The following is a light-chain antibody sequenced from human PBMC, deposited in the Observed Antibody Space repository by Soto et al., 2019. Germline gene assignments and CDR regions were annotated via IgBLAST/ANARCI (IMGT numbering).Light chain of an antibody. CDR1: SNDVGGYNY. J-gene: IGLJ3*02. CDR3: CSYAGSYTPV. CDR2: DVS. Sequence: QSALTQPRSVSGSPGQSVTISCTGTSNDVGGYNYVSWYQQHPGKAPKLMIYDVSKRPSGVPDRFSGSKSGNTASLTISGLQAEDEADYYCCSYAGSYTPVFGGGTKLTVL. V-gene: IGLV2-11*01.